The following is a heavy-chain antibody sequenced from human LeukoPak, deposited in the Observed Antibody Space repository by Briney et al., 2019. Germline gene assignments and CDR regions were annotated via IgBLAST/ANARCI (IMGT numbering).Heavy chain of an antibody. J-gene: IGHJ4*02. D-gene: IGHD6-6*01. CDR1: GFTFDDYA. CDR2: ISWNSGSI. CDR3: ARAYSSSSYLDY. Sequence: PGGSLRLSCAASGFTFDDYAMHWVRQAPGKGLEWVSGISWNSGSIGYADSVKGRFTISRDNAKNSLYLQMNSLRAEDMALYYCARAYSSSSYLDYWGQGTLVTVSS. V-gene: IGHV3-9*03.